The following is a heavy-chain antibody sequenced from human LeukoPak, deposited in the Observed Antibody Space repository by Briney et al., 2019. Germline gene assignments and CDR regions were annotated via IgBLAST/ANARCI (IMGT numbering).Heavy chain of an antibody. Sequence: QPGRSLILSCAASGFTFSGYGMHWVRQAPGKGLEWLALIWHDGSNANYADSVKGRFTISRDNSKNTLYLQMSSLRADDAAVYYCARVVRASGWTGYLGYWGQGTLVTVSS. CDR2: IWHDGSNA. V-gene: IGHV3-33*01. D-gene: IGHD6-19*01. J-gene: IGHJ4*02. CDR3: ARVVRASGWTGYLGY. CDR1: GFTFSGYG.